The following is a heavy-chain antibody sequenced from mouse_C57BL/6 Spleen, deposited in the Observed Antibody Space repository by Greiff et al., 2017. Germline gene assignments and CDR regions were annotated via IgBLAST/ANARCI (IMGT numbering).Heavy chain of an antibody. CDR3: ARSQGTTVVYYAMDY. Sequence: QVQLQQPGAELVRPGSSVKLSCKASGYTFTSYWMHWVKQRPIQGLEWIGNIDPSDSETHYNQKFKDKATLTVDKSSSTAYMQLSSLTSEDSAVYYCARSQGTTVVYYAMDYWGQGTSVTVSS. CDR2: IDPSDSET. V-gene: IGHV1-52*01. CDR1: GYTFTSYW. D-gene: IGHD1-1*01. J-gene: IGHJ4*01.